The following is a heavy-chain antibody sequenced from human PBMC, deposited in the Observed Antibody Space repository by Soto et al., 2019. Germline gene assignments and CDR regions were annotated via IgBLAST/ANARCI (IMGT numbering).Heavy chain of an antibody. Sequence: GGSLRLSCAASGFTFSNAWMSWVRQAPGKGLEWVGRIKSKTDGGTTDYAAPVKGRFTISRDDSKNTLYLQMNSLKTEDTAVYYCTTGTHHWLAHDAFDIWGQGTMVTVSS. CDR2: IKSKTDGGTT. CDR1: GFTFSNAW. D-gene: IGHD6-19*01. J-gene: IGHJ3*02. V-gene: IGHV3-15*01. CDR3: TTGTHHWLAHDAFDI.